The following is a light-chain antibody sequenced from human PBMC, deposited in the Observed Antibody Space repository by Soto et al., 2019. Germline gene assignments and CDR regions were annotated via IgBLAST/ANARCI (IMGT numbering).Light chain of an antibody. V-gene: IGKV3-20*01. Sequence: EIVLTQFPGTLSLSPGERATLSCRASQSVSTSSLAWYQQKPGQAPRLLIYGASSRATGIPDRVSGSGSGADFTLSISRLEPEDFAMYYCQQYGSSPYTFGQGTKLAIK. CDR1: QSVSTSS. CDR3: QQYGSSPYT. CDR2: GAS. J-gene: IGKJ2*01.